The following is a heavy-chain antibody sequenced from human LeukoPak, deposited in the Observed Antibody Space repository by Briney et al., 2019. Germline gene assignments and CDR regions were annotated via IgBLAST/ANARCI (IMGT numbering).Heavy chain of an antibody. CDR3: GGGGGGDVLRFLEWLSEYYFDY. V-gene: IGHV3-48*01. CDR2: ISSSSSTI. D-gene: IGHD3-3*01. Sequence: GGSLRLSCAASGFTFSSYSMNWVRQAPGKGLEWVSYISSSSSTIYYADSVKGRFTISRDNAKNSLYLQMNSLRAEDTAVYYCGGGGGGDVLRFLEWLSEYYFDYWGQGTLVTVSS. CDR1: GFTFSSYS. J-gene: IGHJ4*02.